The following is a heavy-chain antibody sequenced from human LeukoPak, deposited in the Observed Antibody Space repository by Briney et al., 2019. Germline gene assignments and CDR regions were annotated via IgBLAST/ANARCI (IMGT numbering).Heavy chain of an antibody. V-gene: IGHV1-46*01. CDR2: INPSGGST. Sequence: ASVKVSCKASGYTFTSYYMHWVRQAPGQGLEWMGIINPSGGSTSYAQKFQGRVTMTRDMSTSTVYMELSSLRSEDTAVYYCARDLTSVLLWFGELLCPYYWGQGTLVTVSS. CDR1: GYTFTSYY. J-gene: IGHJ4*02. CDR3: ARDLTSVLLWFGELLCPYY. D-gene: IGHD3-10*01.